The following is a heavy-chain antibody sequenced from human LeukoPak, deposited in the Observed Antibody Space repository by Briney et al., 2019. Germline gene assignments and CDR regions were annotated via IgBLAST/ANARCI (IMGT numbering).Heavy chain of an antibody. D-gene: IGHD1-26*01. CDR1: GYTFTDYY. CDR3: ATMGATNFDH. J-gene: IGHJ4*02. CDR2: INPNSSGT. V-gene: IGHV1-2*02. Sequence: ASVKVSCKASGYTFTDYYMHWVRQAPGRGLEWLGWINPNSSGTSYAQKFQGRVTMTRDTSISTAYMEVSRLRSDDTAVYYCATMGATNFDHWGQGTLVTVSS.